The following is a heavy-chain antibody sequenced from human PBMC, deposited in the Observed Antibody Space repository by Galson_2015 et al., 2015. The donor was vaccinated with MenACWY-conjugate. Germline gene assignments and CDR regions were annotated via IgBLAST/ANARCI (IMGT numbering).Heavy chain of an antibody. Sequence: ETLSLTCSVSGASISTDYWSWIRQPPGKGLEWIGYIHYSESTKYNPSLKTRITMSLDTSENQFSLKLSSVTAADTAVYYCARWVAVKMIEYCGQGTLVTVSS. J-gene: IGHJ4*02. CDR3: ARWVAVKMIEY. CDR2: IHYSEST. D-gene: IGHD6-19*01. V-gene: IGHV4-59*01. CDR1: GASISTDY.